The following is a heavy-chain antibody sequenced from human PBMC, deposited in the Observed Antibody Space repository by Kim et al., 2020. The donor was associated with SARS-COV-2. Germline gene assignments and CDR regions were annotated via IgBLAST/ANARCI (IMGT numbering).Heavy chain of an antibody. V-gene: IGHV3-21*01. CDR1: GFTFSSYT. CDR2: ISSSSSYI. D-gene: IGHD6-13*01. CDR3: ARDVVGAAAGTEY. Sequence: GGSLRLSCAASGFTFSSYTMDWVRQAPGKGLEWVSSISSSSSYIYYADSVKGRFTISRDNAKNSLYLQMNSLRAEDTAVYYCARDVVGAAAGTEYWGQGTLVTVSS. J-gene: IGHJ4*02.